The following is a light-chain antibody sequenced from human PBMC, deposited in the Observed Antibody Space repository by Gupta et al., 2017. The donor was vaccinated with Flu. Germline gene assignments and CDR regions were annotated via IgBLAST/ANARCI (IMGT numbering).Light chain of an antibody. J-gene: IGKJ1*01. CDR3: QQYNSYWT. CDR1: QSISSW. V-gene: IGKV1-5*03. Sequence: DIQMTQSPSTLSASVGDRVTITCRASQSISSWLAWYQQKPEKAPKLLIYKASRLESGVPSRFSGSGAATEFTLTSSSRQDDDFAYYYGQQYNSYWTFGQGTKVEIK. CDR2: KAS.